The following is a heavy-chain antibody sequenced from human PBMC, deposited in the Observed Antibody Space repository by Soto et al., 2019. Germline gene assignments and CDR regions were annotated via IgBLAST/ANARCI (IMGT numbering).Heavy chain of an antibody. CDR3: AGGIPATATAVDY. J-gene: IGHJ4*02. D-gene: IGHD2-15*01. CDR1: GFTFSSYW. V-gene: IGHV3-74*01. CDR2: INSDGSST. Sequence: PGGSLRLSCAASGFTFSSYWMHWVRQAPGKGLVWVSRINSDGSSTSYADSVKGRFTISRDNAKNTLYLQMNSLRAEDTAVYYCAGGIPATATAVDYWGQGTLVTVSS.